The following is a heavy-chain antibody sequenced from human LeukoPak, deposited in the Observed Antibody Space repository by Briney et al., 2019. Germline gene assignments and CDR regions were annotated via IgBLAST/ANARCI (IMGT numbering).Heavy chain of an antibody. CDR2: IRQDGGQT. J-gene: IGHJ4*02. CDR1: ELTFSGYW. Sequence: GGSLRLSCAASELTFSGYWMTWVRQAPGKGLQWVGNIRQDGGQTHYSDSVKGRFTISRDNAKRSLYLQMNSLRPEDTAVYYCARDGHSSGSFDYWGQGTLVTVSS. V-gene: IGHV3-7*01. D-gene: IGHD3-10*01. CDR3: ARDGHSSGSFDY.